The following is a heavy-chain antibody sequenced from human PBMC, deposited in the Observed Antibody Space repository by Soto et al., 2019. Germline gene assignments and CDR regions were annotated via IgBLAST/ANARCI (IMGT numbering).Heavy chain of an antibody. V-gene: IGHV1-8*01. CDR3: ARMGSFGSLNWFDP. CDR2: MNPGSGDT. J-gene: IGHJ5*02. D-gene: IGHD5-18*01. Sequence: GASVKVSCKASGYTFTNNDVTWVRQATGQGLEWMGWMNPGSGDTGYAQKFQGRVTMTRNISIATAYMELSSLRSEDTAIYYCARMGSFGSLNWFDPWGPGTLVTVSS. CDR1: GYTFTNND.